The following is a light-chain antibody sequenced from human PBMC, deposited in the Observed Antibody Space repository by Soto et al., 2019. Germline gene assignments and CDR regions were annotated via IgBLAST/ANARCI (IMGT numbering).Light chain of an antibody. Sequence: SVLTQPASVSGSPGQSITISCTGTSSDVGSYNLVSWYQQHPGKAPKLMIYEGSKRPSGVSNRFSGSKFGNTASLTISGLQAEDEADYYCCSYAGSSTYVFGTGTKVTVL. CDR3: CSYAGSSTYV. CDR1: SSDVGSYNL. V-gene: IGLV2-23*01. CDR2: EGS. J-gene: IGLJ1*01.